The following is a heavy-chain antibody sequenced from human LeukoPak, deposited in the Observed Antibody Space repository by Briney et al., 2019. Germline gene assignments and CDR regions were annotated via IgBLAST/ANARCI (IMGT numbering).Heavy chain of an antibody. J-gene: IGHJ6*03. V-gene: IGHV1-18*01. CDR3: AAMVRTPKYGDPTGYYYMDV. D-gene: IGHD4-17*01. CDR2: ISAYNGNT. CDR1: GYTFTSYG. Sequence: GASVKVSCKASGYTFTSYGISWVRQAPGQGLEWMGWISAYNGNTNYAQKLQGRVTMTTDTSTSTAYMELSSLRSEDTAVYYCAAMVRTPKYGDPTGYYYMDVWGKGTTVTISS.